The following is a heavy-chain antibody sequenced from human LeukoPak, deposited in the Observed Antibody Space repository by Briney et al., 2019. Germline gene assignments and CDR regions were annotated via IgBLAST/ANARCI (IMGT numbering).Heavy chain of an antibody. D-gene: IGHD3-9*01. J-gene: IGHJ5*02. CDR3: ARDDGTRYYDILTGYGWFDP. CDR1: GFTFSDYY. CDR2: ISSSGSTI. Sequence: GGSLRLPCAASGFTFSDYYMSWIRQAPGKGLEWVSYISSSGSTIYYADSVKGRFTISRDNAKNSLYLQMNSLRAEDTAVYYCARDDGTRYYDILTGYGWFDPWGQGTLVTVSS. V-gene: IGHV3-11*01.